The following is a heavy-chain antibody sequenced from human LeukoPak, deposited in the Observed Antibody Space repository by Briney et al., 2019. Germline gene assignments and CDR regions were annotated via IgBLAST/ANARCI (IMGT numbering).Heavy chain of an antibody. CDR3: ARAYGCSGGRCYADY. Sequence: GESLNISCKGSGYSFNTYWIGWVRQMPGKGLEWMGIIYPGDSDTTYSPSFQGQVTISVDKSISTAYLQWSSLKASVTAFYYCARAYGCSGGRCYADYWGPGTPVTVSS. CDR1: GYSFNTYW. J-gene: IGHJ4*02. CDR2: IYPGDSDT. V-gene: IGHV5-51*01. D-gene: IGHD2-15*01.